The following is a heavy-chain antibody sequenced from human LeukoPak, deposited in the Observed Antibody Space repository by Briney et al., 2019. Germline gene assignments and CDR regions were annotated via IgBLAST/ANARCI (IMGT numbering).Heavy chain of an antibody. CDR3: AKADDSSGLDSDY. V-gene: IGHV3-30*18. D-gene: IGHD6-19*01. J-gene: IGHJ4*02. CDR2: ISYDGSNK. Sequence: GRSLRLFRAASGFTFSSYGMHWVRQAPGKGLEWVAVISYDGSNKYYADSVKGRFTISRDNSKNTLYLQMNSLRAEDTAVYYCAKADDSSGLDSDYWAEGTLVTVSS. CDR1: GFTFSSYG.